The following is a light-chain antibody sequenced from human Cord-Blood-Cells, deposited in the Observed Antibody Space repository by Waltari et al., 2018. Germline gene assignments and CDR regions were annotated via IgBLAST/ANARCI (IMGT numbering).Light chain of an antibody. CDR2: DVS. V-gene: IGLV2-14*01. CDR3: SSYTSGSTLEV. CDR1: SSDVGGYNY. Sequence: QSALTQPASVSGSPGQSITISCTGTSSDVGGYNYVSCYQQHPGKAPKLMTYDVSNRPAGVSNRFSGSKSGNTTSLTISGLHAEDEADYYCSSYTSGSTLEVFGGGTKRTVL. J-gene: IGLJ2*01.